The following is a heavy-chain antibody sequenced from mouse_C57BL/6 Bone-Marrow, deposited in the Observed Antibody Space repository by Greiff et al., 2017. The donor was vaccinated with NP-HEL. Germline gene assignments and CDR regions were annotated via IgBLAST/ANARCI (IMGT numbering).Heavy chain of an antibody. J-gene: IGHJ4*01. CDR1: GFTFSSYA. CDR2: ISDGGSYT. Sequence: EVQLVESGGGLVKPGGSLKLSCAASGFTFSSYAMSWVRQTPEKRLEWVATISDGGSYTYYPDNVKGRFTISRDNAKNKLYLQMSHLKSEDTAMYYCARDKTGTSFYYAMDYWGQGTSVTVSS. D-gene: IGHD4-1*01. CDR3: ARDKTGTSFYYAMDY. V-gene: IGHV5-4*01.